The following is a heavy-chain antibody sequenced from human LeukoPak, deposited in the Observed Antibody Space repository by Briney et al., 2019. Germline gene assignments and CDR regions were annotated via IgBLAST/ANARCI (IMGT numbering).Heavy chain of an antibody. Sequence: ASVKVSCKASGYTFTGYYMHWVRQAPGQGLEWMGWINPNSGGTNYAQKFQGWVTMTRDTSISTAYMELSRLRSDDTAVYYCARAGSQDIVATISNYGMDVWGQGTTVTVSS. V-gene: IGHV1-2*04. J-gene: IGHJ6*02. CDR1: GYTFTGYY. CDR2: INPNSGGT. D-gene: IGHD5-12*01. CDR3: ARAGSQDIVATISNYGMDV.